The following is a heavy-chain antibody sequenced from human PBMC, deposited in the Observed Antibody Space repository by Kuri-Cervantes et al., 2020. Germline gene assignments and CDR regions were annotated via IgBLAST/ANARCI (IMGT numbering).Heavy chain of an antibody. CDR3: AKLRGRFLEWLLDMDV. D-gene: IGHD3-3*01. V-gene: IGHV3-30*18. CDR2: ISYDGTNQ. CDR1: GFTFSSYG. J-gene: IGHJ6*03. Sequence: GGSLRLSCAASGFTFSSYGIHWVRQAPGKGLEWVAFISYDGTNQYYVDSVKGRFTISRDNAKNSLYLQMNSLRAEDTALYYCAKLRGRFLEWLLDMDVWGKGTTVTVSS.